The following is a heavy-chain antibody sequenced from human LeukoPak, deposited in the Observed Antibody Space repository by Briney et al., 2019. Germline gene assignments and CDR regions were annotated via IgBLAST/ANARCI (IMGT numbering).Heavy chain of an antibody. CDR1: GYTFTSYA. D-gene: IGHD3-22*01. V-gene: IGHV7-4-1*02. CDR2: ISTNTGNP. Sequence: GASVKVSCKASGYTFTSYAMNWVRQAPGQGLEWMGWISTNTGNPTYAQGFTGRFVFSLDTSVSTAYLQISSLKAEETAVYYCARDYYDSSGLRDNWFDPCGQGTLVTVSS. CDR3: ARDYYDSSGLRDNWFDP. J-gene: IGHJ5*02.